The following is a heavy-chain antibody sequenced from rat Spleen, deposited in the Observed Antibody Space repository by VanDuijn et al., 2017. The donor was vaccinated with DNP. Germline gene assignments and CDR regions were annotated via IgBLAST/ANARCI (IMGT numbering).Heavy chain of an antibody. CDR1: GFTFSDYN. V-gene: IGHV5-7*01. CDR2: IISTGGST. CDR3: AKAGGYSPWYFDY. D-gene: IGHD1-11*01. Sequence: EVQLVESGGGLVQSGRSLKLSCAASGFTFSDYNMAWVRQAPKKGLEWVASIISTGGSTYYPDFVKGRFTISRDNAKNTLYLQMDSLRSEETATYYCAKAGGYSPWYFDYWGQGVMVTVSS. J-gene: IGHJ2*01.